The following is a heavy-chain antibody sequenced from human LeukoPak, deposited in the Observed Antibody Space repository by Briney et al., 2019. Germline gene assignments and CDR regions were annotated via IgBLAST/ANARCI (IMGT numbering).Heavy chain of an antibody. CDR1: GDSVSSFY. CDR3: VLAPNSNWFDF. D-gene: IGHD2-15*01. J-gene: IGHJ4*02. Sequence: PSETLSLTCGVSGDSVSSFYWNWIRQSPGRGLEWIGNIHYGGSSIYNPSLRSRVTMSIDTSKKQFFLKLTSVTAADTAVYYCVLAPNSNWFDFWGQGTLVTVSS. V-gene: IGHV4-59*08. CDR2: IHYGGSS.